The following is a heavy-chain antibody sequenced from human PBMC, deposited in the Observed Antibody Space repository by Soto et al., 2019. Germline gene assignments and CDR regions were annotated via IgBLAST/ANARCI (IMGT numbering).Heavy chain of an antibody. CDR2: ISAYNGNT. J-gene: IGHJ5*02. D-gene: IGHD1-26*01. Sequence: QVQLVQSGAEVKKPGASAKVSCKASGYTFTSYGISWVRQAPGQGLEWMGWISAYNGNTNYAQKLQGRVTMTTDTSTSTAYMELRSLRSDDTAVYYCARDLVIVGANNNWFDPWGQGTLVTVSS. CDR3: ARDLVIVGANNNWFDP. CDR1: GYTFTSYG. V-gene: IGHV1-18*01.